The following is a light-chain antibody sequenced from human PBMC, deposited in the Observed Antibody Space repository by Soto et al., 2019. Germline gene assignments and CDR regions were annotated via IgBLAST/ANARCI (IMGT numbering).Light chain of an antibody. CDR1: NIGSKS. V-gene: IGLV3-21*04. CDR3: QVWDSSSAPYV. J-gene: IGLJ1*01. Sequence: SYELTQPPSVSVAPGKTARITCGGSNIGSKSVHWYQQKPGQAPVLVIYYDSDRPSGIPERFSGSNSGNTATLTISRVEAGDEADYYCQVWDSSSAPYVFGTGTKLTVL. CDR2: YDS.